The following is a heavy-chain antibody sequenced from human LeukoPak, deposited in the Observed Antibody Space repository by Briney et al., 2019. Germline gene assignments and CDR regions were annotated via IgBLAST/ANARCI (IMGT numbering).Heavy chain of an antibody. CDR2: ISAYNANT. D-gene: IGHD2-2*01. CDR3: VRDRYCSSSSCNPAARGYFLH. J-gene: IGHJ1*01. Sequence: GASVKVSCKASGYTFTSYSFSWVRQAPGQGLEWMGWISAYNANTDYAQKVQGRVTMTTDTSTSTAYMELRSLRSDDTAMYYCVRDRYCSSSSCNPAARGYFLHWGQGTLVTVSS. V-gene: IGHV1-18*01. CDR1: GYTFTSYS.